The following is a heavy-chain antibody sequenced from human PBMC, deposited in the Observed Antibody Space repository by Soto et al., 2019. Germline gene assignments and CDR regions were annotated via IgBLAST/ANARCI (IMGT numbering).Heavy chain of an antibody. CDR1: GGSISSSNW. D-gene: IGHD6-13*01. CDR2: IYHSGST. Sequence: SETLSLTCAVSGGSISSSNWWSWARQPPGKGLEWIGEIYHSGSTNYNPSLKSRVTISVDKSKNQFSLKLSSVTAADTAVYYCARDSVGSSSWRKEYYFDYWGQGTLVTVSS. V-gene: IGHV4-4*02. CDR3: ARDSVGSSSWRKEYYFDY. J-gene: IGHJ4*02.